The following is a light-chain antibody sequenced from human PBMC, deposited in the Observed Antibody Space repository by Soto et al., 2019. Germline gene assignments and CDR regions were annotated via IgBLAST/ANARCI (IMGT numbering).Light chain of an antibody. Sequence: DIQMTQSPSTLSASVGDRVTITCRASQSISNWLAWYQQKPGKAPKRLIYGASSLESGVPSRFSGSGSGTEFTLTISSLQPDDFATYYCQPYNSYSLFFGQGTKLEIK. J-gene: IGKJ2*01. V-gene: IGKV1-5*01. CDR1: QSISNW. CDR2: GAS. CDR3: QPYNSYSLF.